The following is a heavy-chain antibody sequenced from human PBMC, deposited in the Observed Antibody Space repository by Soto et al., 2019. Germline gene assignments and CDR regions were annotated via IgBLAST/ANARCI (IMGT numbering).Heavy chain of an antibody. Sequence: GGSLRLSCAASGFTFSDYYMSWIRQAPGKGLEWVSYISSSSGYTNYADSVKGRFTISRDNAKNSLYLQIDSLGVEDTAVYYCATPYYFNHWGPGTLVTVSS. CDR2: ISSSSGYT. V-gene: IGHV3-11*06. D-gene: IGHD3-16*01. J-gene: IGHJ1*01. CDR1: GFTFSDYY. CDR3: ATPYYFNH.